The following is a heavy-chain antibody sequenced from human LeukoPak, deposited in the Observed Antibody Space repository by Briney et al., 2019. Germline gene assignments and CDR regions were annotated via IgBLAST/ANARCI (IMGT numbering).Heavy chain of an antibody. CDR1: GYNFDRYR. Sequence: GESLKISCKGSGYNFDRYRIAWVRQMPGKGLEWMGLIFPPDSDTRYSPSFQGQVTISVDKSINTAFLQWSTLQASDIAIYYCARSDYYDSSGPFDTWGQGTLVTVSA. D-gene: IGHD3-22*01. CDR2: IFPPDSDT. CDR3: ARSDYYDSSGPFDT. J-gene: IGHJ4*02. V-gene: IGHV5-51*01.